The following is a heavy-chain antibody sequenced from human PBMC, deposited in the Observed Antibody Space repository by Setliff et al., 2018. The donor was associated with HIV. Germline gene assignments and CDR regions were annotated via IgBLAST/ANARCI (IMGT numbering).Heavy chain of an antibody. CDR3: ARHHNSGTLHAFDL. V-gene: IGHV4-59*08. CDR2: IYYSGGT. Sequence: SETLSLTCTVSGGSIVRYYWTWIRQPPGKGLEWIGYIYYSGGTNYNPSLKSRVIISVDTSKMQFSLKLSSVTAADTAVYYCARHHNSGTLHAFDLWGQGTKVTVSS. CDR1: GGSIVRYY. J-gene: IGHJ3*01. D-gene: IGHD1-26*01.